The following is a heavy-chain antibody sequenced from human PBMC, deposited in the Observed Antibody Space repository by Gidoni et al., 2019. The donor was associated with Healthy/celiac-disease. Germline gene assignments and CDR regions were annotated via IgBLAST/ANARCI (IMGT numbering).Heavy chain of an antibody. CDR1: GFTFSSYS. J-gene: IGHJ4*02. CDR3: ARDRIAAAGTL. V-gene: IGHV3-21*01. CDR2: ISSSSSYI. D-gene: IGHD6-13*01. Sequence: EVQLVESGGVLVKPGGSLSLSSAASGFTFSSYSMNWGRQAPGKGLEWVSSISSSSSYIYYADSVKGRFTISRDNAKNSLYLQMNSLRAEDTAGYYCARDRIAAAGTLWGQGTLVTVSS.